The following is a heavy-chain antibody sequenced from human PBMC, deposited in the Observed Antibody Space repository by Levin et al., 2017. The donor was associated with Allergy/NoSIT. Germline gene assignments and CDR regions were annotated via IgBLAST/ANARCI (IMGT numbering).Heavy chain of an antibody. D-gene: IGHD6-19*01. CDR2: IKKDGSEQ. Sequence: GGSLRLSCVASEFTFSSYWMSWVRQAPGKGLEWVANIKKDGSEQYYVDSVKGRFTISRDNAQKSLYLQMNSLRAEDTAVYYCARDGYSSGWSLDYYYYMDVWGKGTTVTVSS. CDR3: ARDGYSSGWSLDYYYYMDV. CDR1: EFTFSSYW. V-gene: IGHV3-7*04. J-gene: IGHJ6*03.